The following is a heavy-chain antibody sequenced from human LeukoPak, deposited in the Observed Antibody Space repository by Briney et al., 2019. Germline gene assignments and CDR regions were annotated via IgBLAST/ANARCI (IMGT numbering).Heavy chain of an antibody. V-gene: IGHV4-59*01. CDR3: ARGFGSDYGAFDI. J-gene: IGHJ3*02. Sequence: PSETLSLTCTVSGGSISSYYWSWIRQPPGKGLEWIGYIYYSGSTNYNPSLKSRVTISVDTSKSQFSLKLSSVTAADTAVYYCARGFGSDYGAFDIWGQGTMVTVSS. CDR2: IYYSGST. D-gene: IGHD4-17*01. CDR1: GGSISSYY.